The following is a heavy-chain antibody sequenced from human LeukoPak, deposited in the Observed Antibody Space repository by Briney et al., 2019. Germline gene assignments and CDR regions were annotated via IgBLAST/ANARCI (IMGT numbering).Heavy chain of an antibody. CDR3: AKASWVSSTDAVR. J-gene: IGHJ4*02. D-gene: IGHD3-16*01. Sequence: GGSLRLSCAASGLSFSSFAMSWVRQGPARGLEWVSSIRGNGETSYADSVKGRFTLSSDSSRNTVYFQLNNLRVEDTAIYYCAKASWVSSTDAVRWGQGTLVTVPS. CDR2: IRGNGET. V-gene: IGHV3-23*01. CDR1: GLSFSSFA.